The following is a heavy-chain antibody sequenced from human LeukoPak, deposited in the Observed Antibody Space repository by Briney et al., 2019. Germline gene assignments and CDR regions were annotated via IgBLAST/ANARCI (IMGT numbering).Heavy chain of an antibody. CDR2: MNPNSGNT. D-gene: IGHD6-6*01. J-gene: IGHJ6*03. CDR3: ARDRMSSSFYYYYMDV. Sequence: ASMKVSCKASGYTFTSYDINWVRQATGQGLEWMGWMNPNSGNTGYAQKFQGRVTMTRNTSISTAYMELSSLRSEDTAVYYCARDRMSSSFYYYYMDVWGKGTTVTVSS. V-gene: IGHV1-8*01. CDR1: GYTFTSYD.